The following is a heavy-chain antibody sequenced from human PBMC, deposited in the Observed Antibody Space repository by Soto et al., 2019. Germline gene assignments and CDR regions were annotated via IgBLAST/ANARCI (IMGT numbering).Heavy chain of an antibody. D-gene: IGHD3-16*01. V-gene: IGHV4-59*01. CDR1: GGSLSNFY. CDR2: MYYSGSS. Sequence: TLSLTCSVSGGSLSNFYGSWIRQPPGKGLEWIGYMYYSGSSNYNPSLKSRVTISIDTSKNQISLKLSSVTAADTAVYYCVRSGHTFGGVVWGQGTLVTVS. J-gene: IGHJ4*02. CDR3: VRSGHTFGGVV.